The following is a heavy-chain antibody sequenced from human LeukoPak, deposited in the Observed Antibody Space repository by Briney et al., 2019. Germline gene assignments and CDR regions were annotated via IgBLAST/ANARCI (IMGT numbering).Heavy chain of an antibody. V-gene: IGHV3-21*01. CDR3: ARDFRSGLSGSKCVY. J-gene: IGHJ4*02. CDR2: ISSSSSYI. D-gene: IGHD3-22*01. Sequence: GGSLRLSCAASGLTFSSYSMNWVRQAPGKGLEWVSSISSSSSYIYYADSVKGRFTISRDNAKNSLYLQMNSLRAEDTAVYYCARDFRSGLSGSKCVYWGQGTLVTVSS. CDR1: GLTFSSYS.